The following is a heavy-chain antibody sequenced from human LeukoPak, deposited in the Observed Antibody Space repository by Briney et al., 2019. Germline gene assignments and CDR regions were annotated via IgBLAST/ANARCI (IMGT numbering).Heavy chain of an antibody. CDR3: ARHGGAAGGH. V-gene: IGHV4-59*08. J-gene: IGHJ4*02. D-gene: IGHD6-13*01. Sequence: SETLSLTCTVSGVSICVYLWSWGRQPPGKGLEWIGYIYYSGSTNYNPSLKSRVTILVDTSKNQFSLKVSSVTAADTAVYYCARHGGAAGGHWGQGTLVTVSS. CDR2: IYYSGST. CDR1: GVSICVYL.